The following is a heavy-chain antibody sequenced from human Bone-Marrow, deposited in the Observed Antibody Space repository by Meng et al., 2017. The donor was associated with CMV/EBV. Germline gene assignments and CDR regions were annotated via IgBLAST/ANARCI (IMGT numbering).Heavy chain of an antibody. Sequence: GVSLRLSCAASGFTFSSYSMNWVRQAPGKGLEWVAVISYDGSNKYYADSVKGRFTISRDNSKNTLYLQMNSLRAEDTAVYYCARPMRTYGQWLPTSPWGQGTLVTVSS. CDR2: ISYDGSNK. CDR1: GFTFSSYS. CDR3: ARPMRTYGQWLPTSP. D-gene: IGHD6-19*01. J-gene: IGHJ5*02. V-gene: IGHV3-30*03.